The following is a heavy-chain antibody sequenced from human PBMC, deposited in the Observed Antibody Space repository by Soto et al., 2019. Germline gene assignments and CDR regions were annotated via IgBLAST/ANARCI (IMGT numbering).Heavy chain of an antibody. CDR2: IYYSGST. CDR1: GGSIWSSSYY. D-gene: IGHD3-3*01. V-gene: IGHV4-39*01. J-gene: IGHJ6*02. Sequence: LETLSLPCTLSGGSIWSSSYYWGWIRQPPGKGLEWIGSIYYSGSTYYNPSLKSRVTISVDTSKNQFSLKLSSVTAADTAVYYCASRLYYDFWSGYFQGGMDVWGQGTTVTVSS. CDR3: ASRLYYDFWSGYFQGGMDV.